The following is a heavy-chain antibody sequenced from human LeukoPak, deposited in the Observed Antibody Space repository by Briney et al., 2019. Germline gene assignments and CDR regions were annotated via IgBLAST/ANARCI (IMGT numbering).Heavy chain of an antibody. D-gene: IGHD6-13*01. J-gene: IGHJ4*02. Sequence: GGSLRLSCAASGFTFSTYAMSWVRQAPGKGLEWVSGISASGGTTYYADSVKGRFTISRDNSKNTLYLQMNSLRGEDTAVYYCAKDKAPGSWHTPSDYWGQGNLVTVSS. CDR3: AKDKAPGSWHTPSDY. CDR2: ISASGGTT. CDR1: GFTFSTYA. V-gene: IGHV3-23*01.